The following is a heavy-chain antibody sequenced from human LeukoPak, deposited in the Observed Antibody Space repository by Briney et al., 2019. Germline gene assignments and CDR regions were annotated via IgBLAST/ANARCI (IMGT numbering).Heavy chain of an antibody. Sequence: SETLSLTCTVAGGSISSVGYYWSWIRRHPGKGLEWNGHIYYSGSTYYTPYLKSRVTISVDTSKNQFSLKLSSVTAADTDVYYCASLAILTGYQDYWGQGTLVTVSS. CDR1: GGSISSVGYY. D-gene: IGHD3-9*01. CDR3: ASLAILTGYQDY. CDR2: IYYSGST. V-gene: IGHV4-31*03. J-gene: IGHJ4*02.